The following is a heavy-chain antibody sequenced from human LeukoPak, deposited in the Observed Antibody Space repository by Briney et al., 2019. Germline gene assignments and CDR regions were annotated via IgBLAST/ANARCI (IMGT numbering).Heavy chain of an antibody. CDR3: ARDYQGWFDP. CDR2: IIPIHGIA. V-gene: IGHV1-69*04. Sequence: SVKVSCKASGGTFTSYAISGVRQAPGQGREWMGRIIPIHGIANYAQKFQGRVTITADKSTSTAYMELSSLRSEATAVYYCARDYQGWFDPWGQGPLVTVSS. D-gene: IGHD2-2*01. J-gene: IGHJ5*02. CDR1: GGTFTSYA.